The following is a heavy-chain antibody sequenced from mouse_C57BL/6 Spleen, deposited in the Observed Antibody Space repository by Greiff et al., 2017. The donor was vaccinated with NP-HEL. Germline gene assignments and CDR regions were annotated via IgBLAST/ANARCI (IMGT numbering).Heavy chain of an antibody. J-gene: IGHJ3*01. V-gene: IGHV1-47*01. D-gene: IGHD3-2*02. CDR1: GYTFTTYP. CDR3: ARGQLRLRSFAY. CDR2: FHPYNDDT. Sequence: VKLMESGAELVKPGASVKMSCKASGYTFTTYPIEWMKQNHGKSLEWIGNFHPYNDDTKYNEKFKGKATLTVEKSSSTVYLELSRLTSDDSAVYYCARGQLRLRSFAYWGQGTLVTVSA.